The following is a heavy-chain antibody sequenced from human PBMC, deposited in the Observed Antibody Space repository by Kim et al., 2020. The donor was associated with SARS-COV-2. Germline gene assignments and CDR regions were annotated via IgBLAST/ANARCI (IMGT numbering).Heavy chain of an antibody. D-gene: IGHD6-6*01. Sequence: SVKVSCKASGGTFSSYAISWVRQAPGQGLEWMGGIIPIFGTANYAQKFQGRVTITADESTSTAYMELSSLRSEDTAVYYCARDAGSIAARSRFDYWGQGTLVTVSS. CDR2: IIPIFGTA. V-gene: IGHV1-69*13. CDR3: ARDAGSIAARSRFDY. CDR1: GGTFSSYA. J-gene: IGHJ4*02.